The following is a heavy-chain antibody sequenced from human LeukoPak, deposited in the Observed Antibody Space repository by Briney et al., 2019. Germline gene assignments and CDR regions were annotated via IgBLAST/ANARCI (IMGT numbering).Heavy chain of an antibody. V-gene: IGHV3-23*01. CDR1: GFTLSGYA. D-gene: IGHD4-23*01. CDR2: ISGSGGGT. Sequence: GGSLRLSCAASGFTLSGYAVRWVRQAPGKGLEWVSSISGSGGGTYYAGSVKGRFTISRDNSKNTLYLQMNSLRAEDTAVYYCAKGVSTGVQAFDYWGQGTLVTVSS. J-gene: IGHJ4*02. CDR3: AKGVSTGVQAFDY.